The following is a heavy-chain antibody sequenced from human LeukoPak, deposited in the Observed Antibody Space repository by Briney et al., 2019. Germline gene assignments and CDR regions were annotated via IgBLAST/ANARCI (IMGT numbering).Heavy chain of an antibody. Sequence: GGSLRLSCAASGFTFSSYAMSWVRQAPGEGLEWVSGISGSDGTTFYADSVKGRFTISRDNSKNTLYLQMNSLRAEETAVYYCARSRLVGAATSPFDIWGQGTMGTVSS. D-gene: IGHD1-26*01. V-gene: IGHV3-23*01. CDR2: ISGSDGTT. CDR1: GFTFSSYA. CDR3: ARSRLVGAATSPFDI. J-gene: IGHJ3*02.